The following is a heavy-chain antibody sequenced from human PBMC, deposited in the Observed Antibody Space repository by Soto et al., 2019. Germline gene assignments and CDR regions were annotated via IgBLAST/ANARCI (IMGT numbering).Heavy chain of an antibody. J-gene: IGHJ6*02. Sequence: PSETLSLTCTVSGGSISSYYWSWIRQPAGKGLEWIGRIYTSGSTNYNPSLKSRVTMSVDTSKNQFSLKLSSVTAADTAVYYCARDRGYCSGGSCNYYYYYGMGVWGQGTTVTVSS. CDR2: IYTSGST. V-gene: IGHV4-4*07. CDR1: GGSISSYY. D-gene: IGHD2-15*01. CDR3: ARDRGYCSGGSCNYYYYYGMGV.